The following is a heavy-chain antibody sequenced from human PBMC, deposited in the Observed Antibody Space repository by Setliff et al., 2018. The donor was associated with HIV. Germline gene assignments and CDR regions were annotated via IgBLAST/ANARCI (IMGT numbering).Heavy chain of an antibody. CDR3: ARHHPSVAVAGPFDR. Sequence: LSLTCTVSGGSLSRNFWSWSRQTPGKGLEWIGYIFYSGSTNYNPSLKSRVTISVDTSNNQFSLKLTSVTAADTAVYYCARHHPSVAVAGPFDRWGQGALVTVSS. V-gene: IGHV4-59*08. CDR2: IFYSGST. J-gene: IGHJ4*02. CDR1: GGSLSRNF. D-gene: IGHD6-19*01.